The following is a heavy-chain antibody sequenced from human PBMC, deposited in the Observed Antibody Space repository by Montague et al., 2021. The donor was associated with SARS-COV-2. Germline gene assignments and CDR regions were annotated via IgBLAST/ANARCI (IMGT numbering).Heavy chain of an antibody. CDR1: GFSLSTSGMC. CDR2: IDWDXDK. D-gene: IGHD3-16*02. Sequence: PALVKPTQTLTLXCTFSGFSLSTSGMCVSWIRQPPGKALEWLARIDWDXDKYYSTPLKTRLTISKDTSKNQVVLTMTNMDPVDTATYYCARTTMITFGGVIVPFDYWGQGTLVTVSS. CDR3: ARTTMITFGGVIVPFDY. J-gene: IGHJ4*02. V-gene: IGHV2-70*11.